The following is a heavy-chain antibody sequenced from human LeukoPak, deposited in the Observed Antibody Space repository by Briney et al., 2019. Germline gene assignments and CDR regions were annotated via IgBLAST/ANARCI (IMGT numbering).Heavy chain of an antibody. Sequence: SDTLSLTCAVSGYSISTSIRWGWIRQPPGKGLDWIGFIFYSGSTYYNPSLKSRVTMSVDTSKNQFSLKLSSVTAVDTAVYYCARQYCSGGSCYDAFDIWGQGTMVTVS. J-gene: IGHJ3*02. CDR1: GYSISTSIR. CDR3: ARQYCSGGSCYDAFDI. CDR2: IFYSGST. D-gene: IGHD2-15*01. V-gene: IGHV4-28*01.